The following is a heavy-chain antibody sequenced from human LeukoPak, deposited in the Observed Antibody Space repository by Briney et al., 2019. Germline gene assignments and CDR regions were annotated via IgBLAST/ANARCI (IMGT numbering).Heavy chain of an antibody. CDR1: GYTFTSYG. CDR3: AGLQSYYDILTETPFGY. J-gene: IGHJ4*02. D-gene: IGHD3-9*01. Sequence: GASVKVSCKASGYTFTSYGISWVRQAPGQGLEWMGWISAYNGNTNYAQKLQGRVTMTTDTSTSTAYMELRSLRSDDTAVYYCAGLQSYYDILTETPFGYWGQGTLVTVSS. V-gene: IGHV1-18*01. CDR2: ISAYNGNT.